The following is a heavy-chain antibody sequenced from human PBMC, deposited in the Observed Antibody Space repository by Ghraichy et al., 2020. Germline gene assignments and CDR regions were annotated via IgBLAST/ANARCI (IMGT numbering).Heavy chain of an antibody. V-gene: IGHV3-66*02. CDR1: GFTVSSNY. CDR3: ARDPVVGATSDY. CDR2: IYSGGST. J-gene: IGHJ4*02. D-gene: IGHD1-26*01. Sequence: GGSLRLSCAASGFTVSSNYMSWVRQAPGKGLEWVSVIYSGGSTYYADSVKGRFTISRDNSKNTLYLQMNSLRAGDTAVYYCARDPVVGATSDYWGQGTLVTVSS.